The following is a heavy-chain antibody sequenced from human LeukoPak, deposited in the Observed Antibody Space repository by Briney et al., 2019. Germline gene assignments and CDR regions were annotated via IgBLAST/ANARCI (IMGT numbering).Heavy chain of an antibody. Sequence: ASVKVSCKASGYTFTSYYMHWVRQAPGQGLEWMGIINLSGGSTSYAQKFQGRVTMTRDTSTSTVYMELSSLRSEDTAVYYCALSLAYWYFDLWGRGTLVTVSS. CDR3: ALSLAYWYFDL. CDR1: GYTFTSYY. J-gene: IGHJ2*01. V-gene: IGHV1-46*01. CDR2: INLSGGST.